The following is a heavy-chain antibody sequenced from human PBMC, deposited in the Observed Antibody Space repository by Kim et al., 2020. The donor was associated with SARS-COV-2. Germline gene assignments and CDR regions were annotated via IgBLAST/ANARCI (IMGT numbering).Heavy chain of an antibody. V-gene: IGHV1-46*01. D-gene: IGHD3-22*01. J-gene: IGHJ4*02. Sequence: GREWMGIINPSDGTTFYVQKFKGRVTVTRDTSTSTVYMELSSLRSEDTAVYYCARKYYDTSGYRFDYWGQGTLVTVSS. CDR2: INPSDGTT. CDR3: ARKYYDTSGYRFDY.